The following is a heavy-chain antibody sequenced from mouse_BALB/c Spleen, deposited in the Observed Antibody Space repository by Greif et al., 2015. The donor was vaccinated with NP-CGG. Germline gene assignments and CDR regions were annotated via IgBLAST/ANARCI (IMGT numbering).Heavy chain of an antibody. D-gene: IGHD2-2*01. V-gene: IGHV1-69*01. CDR3: ARSYGYDGSYWYFDV. J-gene: IGHJ1*01. Sequence: QVQLQQSGAELVMPGASVKMSCKASGYTFTDYWMHWVKQRPGQGLEWIGAIDTSDSYTSYNQKFKGKATLTVDESSSTAYMQLSSLTSEDSAVYYCARSYGYDGSYWYFDVWGAGTTVTVSS. CDR1: GYTFTDYW. CDR2: IDTSDSYT.